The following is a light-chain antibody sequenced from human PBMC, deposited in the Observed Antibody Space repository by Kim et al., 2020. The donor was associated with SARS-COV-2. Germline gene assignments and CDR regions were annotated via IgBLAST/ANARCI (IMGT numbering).Light chain of an antibody. CDR2: DVS. CDR3: SSFATGNTHI. CDR1: SSDVGGYNY. J-gene: IGLJ1*01. Sequence: GQAIIISGTGTSSDVGGYNYFSWYQQHPGKAPKLMIFDVSERPSGVSYRFSGSKSGSTASLTISGLQADDEADYYCSSFATGNTHIFGPGTKVTVL. V-gene: IGLV2-14*03.